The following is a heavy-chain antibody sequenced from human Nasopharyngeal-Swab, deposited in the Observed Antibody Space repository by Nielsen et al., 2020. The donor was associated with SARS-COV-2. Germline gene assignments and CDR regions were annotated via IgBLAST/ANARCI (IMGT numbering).Heavy chain of an antibody. V-gene: IGHV3-74*01. CDR1: GFTFNQWW. J-gene: IGHJ4*02. CDR2: INSDGGST. CDR3: AGAPRGPTGPPFDY. Sequence: GESLKISCAASGFTFNQWWMHWVRQAPGKGLVWVSFINSDGGSTDYADSVKGRFTISRDNSKNTLFLQMDSLTAEDTAVYYCAGAPRGPTGPPFDYWGQGILVTVSS. D-gene: IGHD1-1*01.